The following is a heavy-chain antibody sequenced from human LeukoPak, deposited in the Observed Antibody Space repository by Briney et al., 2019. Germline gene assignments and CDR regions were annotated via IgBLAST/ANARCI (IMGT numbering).Heavy chain of an antibody. V-gene: IGHV3-9*03. J-gene: IGHJ3*02. CDR1: GFTFSSYA. D-gene: IGHD4-17*01. CDR3: AKVQTTVTTRGAFDI. CDR2: ISWKSGSI. Sequence: GGSLRLSCAAPGFTFSSYAMTWVRQALGKGLEWGSGISWKSGSIGYADFVKGRFTISRDNAKNSLYLQMNSLRAEDMALYYCAKVQTTVTTRGAFDIWGQGTMVTVSS.